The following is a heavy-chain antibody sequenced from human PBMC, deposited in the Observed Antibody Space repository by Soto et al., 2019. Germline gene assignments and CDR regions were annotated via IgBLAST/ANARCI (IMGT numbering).Heavy chain of an antibody. D-gene: IGHD2-21*01. CDR2: IIPIFGTP. CDR3: ATHEGGDGYSFDY. V-gene: IGHV1-69*01. J-gene: IGHJ4*02. Sequence: QVQLVQSGAEVKKPGSSVKVSCKASGVTFSRQDMRWVRQAPGQGLEWLGGIIPIFGTPQYAEKFQDRDTITADDSTSTACMELGSLASDDTAVYYGATHEGGDGYSFDYWGQGTLVTVSS. CDR1: GVTFSRQD.